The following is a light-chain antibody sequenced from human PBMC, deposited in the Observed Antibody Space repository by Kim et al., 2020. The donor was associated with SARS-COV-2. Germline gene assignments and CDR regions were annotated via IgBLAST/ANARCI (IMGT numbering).Light chain of an antibody. J-gene: IGLJ2*01. V-gene: IGLV1-40*01. CDR1: NSNIGAAYG. CDR2: GNS. Sequence: QTVTISCTGSNSNIGAAYGVNWYQQFPGTAPRLLIYGNSNRPSGVSHRFSGSKSGTSASLAITGLQAEDEAHYYCHSYDDTLSGVIFGGGTQLTVL. CDR3: HSYDDTLSGVI.